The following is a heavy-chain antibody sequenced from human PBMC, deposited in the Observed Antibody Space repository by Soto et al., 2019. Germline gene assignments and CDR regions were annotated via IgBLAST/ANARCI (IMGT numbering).Heavy chain of an antibody. CDR1: GFTFSIYG. D-gene: IGHD1-1*01. Sequence: QVQLVESGGGVVQPGKSLRLSCAASGFTFSIYGMHWVHQAPGKGLEWVAVISYDGDNKYYAGSVKGQFTISRDNSKNTLYLQMNSLRAEDTAVYYCAKDEAGTTYRPNMPDFWGQGTLVTVSS. J-gene: IGHJ4*02. CDR3: AKDEAGTTYRPNMPDF. V-gene: IGHV3-30*18. CDR2: ISYDGDNK.